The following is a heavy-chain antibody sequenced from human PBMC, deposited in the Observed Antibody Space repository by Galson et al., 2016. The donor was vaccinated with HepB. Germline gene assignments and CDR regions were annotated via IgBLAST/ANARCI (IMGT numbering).Heavy chain of an antibody. CDR2: IYHSGST. D-gene: IGHD3-22*01. CDR1: GDSINRSNW. V-gene: IGHV4-4*02. Sequence: LSLTCAVSGDSINRSNWWNWVRQPPGRGLEWIGEIYHSGSTNYKPSLKSRVSISVDKSKNQFSLKLTSVTAADTAVYYCARTGLRRDGVVVMRYFDYWGQGTLVTVSS. J-gene: IGHJ4*02. CDR3: ARTGLRRDGVVVMRYFDY.